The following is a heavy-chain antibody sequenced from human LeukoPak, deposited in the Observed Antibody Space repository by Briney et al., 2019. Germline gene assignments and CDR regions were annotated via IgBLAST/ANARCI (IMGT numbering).Heavy chain of an antibody. CDR3: ARVLVGIEDYYYYMDV. Sequence: ASVKVSCKASGYTFTGYYMHWVRQAPGQGLEWMGWINPNSGGTNYAQKFQGRVTMTRDTSISTAYMELSRLRSDDTAVYYCARVLVGIEDYYYYMDVWGKGTTVTVSS. J-gene: IGHJ6*03. D-gene: IGHD2-21*01. CDR2: INPNSGGT. V-gene: IGHV1-2*02. CDR1: GYTFTGYY.